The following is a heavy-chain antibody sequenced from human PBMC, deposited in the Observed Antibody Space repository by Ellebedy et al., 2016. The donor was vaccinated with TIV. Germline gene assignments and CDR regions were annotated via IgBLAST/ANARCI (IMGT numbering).Heavy chain of an antibody. J-gene: IGHJ6*02. CDR3: ARDPPNSGFSMDV. V-gene: IGHV3-21*01. D-gene: IGHD5-12*01. Sequence: GESLKISCAASGFTFSSHAMHWVRQAPGTGREWASSISNSRSYIYYADSVKGRFTIARDNSKNTVDLQMNSLRVEETAVYYCARDPPNSGFSMDVWGQGTTVTVSS. CDR1: GFTFSSHA. CDR2: ISNSRSYI.